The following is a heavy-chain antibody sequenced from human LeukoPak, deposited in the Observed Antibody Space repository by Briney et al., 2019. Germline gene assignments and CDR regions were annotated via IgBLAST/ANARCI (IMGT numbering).Heavy chain of an antibody. J-gene: IGHJ3*02. CDR1: GGSISSSSYY. D-gene: IGHD3-9*01. Sequence: SETLSLTCTVSGGSISSSSYYWSWIRQPPGKGLEWIGEINHSGSTNYNPSLKSRVTISVDTSKNQFSLKLSSVTAADTAVYYCARHVLRYFDWLFSPDAFDIWGQGTMVTVSS. V-gene: IGHV4-39*01. CDR3: ARHVLRYFDWLFSPDAFDI. CDR2: INHSGST.